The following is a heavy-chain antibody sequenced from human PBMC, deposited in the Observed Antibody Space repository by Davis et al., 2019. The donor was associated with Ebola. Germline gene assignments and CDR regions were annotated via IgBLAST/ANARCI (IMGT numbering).Heavy chain of an antibody. V-gene: IGHV3-23*01. Sequence: GESLKISCTDSVITFSSYAMTWVRQAPGKGLEWVSAISGSGGSTYYADSVKGRFTISRDNSKKTPYLQMNSLRAEDTAVYYCAKSGLSFGVVKYHYGMDVWGKGTTVTVSS. CDR3: AKSGLSFGVVKYHYGMDV. CDR2: ISGSGGST. D-gene: IGHD3-3*01. J-gene: IGHJ6*04. CDR1: VITFSSYA.